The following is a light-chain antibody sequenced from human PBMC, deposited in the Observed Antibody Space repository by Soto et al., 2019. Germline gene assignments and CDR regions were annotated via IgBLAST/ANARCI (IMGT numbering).Light chain of an antibody. CDR1: QSVSTY. J-gene: IGKJ5*01. CDR3: HQRNT. Sequence: VLKQSPVTLSLSPGDRATLSCRASQSVSTYLAWYRQVPGQPPRLLIYDTTNRAAGIPPRFSGSRSRTDFTLTISSVEPEDFALYYCHQRNTFGQGTRLEIK. V-gene: IGKV3-11*01. CDR2: DTT.